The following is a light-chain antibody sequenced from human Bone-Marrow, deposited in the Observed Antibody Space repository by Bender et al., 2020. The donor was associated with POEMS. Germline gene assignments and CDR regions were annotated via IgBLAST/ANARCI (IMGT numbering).Light chain of an antibody. V-gene: IGLV2-11*01. J-gene: IGLJ2*01. CDR1: SSDVGGYNF. CDR3: CSYAGGYTV. CDR2: AVN. Sequence: QSALIQPRSVSGPPGQSVTISCTGTSSDVGGYNFVSWYQQHPGKAPKLMVYAVNKWPSGVPDRFFGSKSDNTASLTISGLQAEDEADYYCCSYAGGYTVFGGGTKVTVL.